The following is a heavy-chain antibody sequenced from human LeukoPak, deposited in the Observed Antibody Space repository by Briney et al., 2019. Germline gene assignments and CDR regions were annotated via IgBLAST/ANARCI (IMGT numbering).Heavy chain of an antibody. J-gene: IGHJ3*02. D-gene: IGHD3-22*01. CDR2: INSDGSST. CDR1: GFTFSSYW. V-gene: IGHV3-74*01. CDR3: ARDQWDYYDSSGLGAFDI. Sequence: GGSLRLSCAASGFTFSSYWMHWVRHAPGKGLVWVSRINSDGSSTSYADSVKGRFTISRDNAKNTLYLQMNSLRAEDTAVYYCARDQWDYYDSSGLGAFDIWCQGTMVTVSS.